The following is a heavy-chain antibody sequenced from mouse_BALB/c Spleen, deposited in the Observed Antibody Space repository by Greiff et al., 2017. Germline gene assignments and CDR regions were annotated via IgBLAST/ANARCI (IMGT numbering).Heavy chain of an antibody. CDR1: GFTFSSYA. D-gene: IGHD2-2*01. J-gene: IGHJ2*01. Sequence: EVKLVESGGGLVKPGGSLKLSCAASGFTFSSYAMSWVRQTPEKRLEWVASISSGGSTYYPDSVKGRFTISRDNARNILYLQMSSLKSEDTAMYYCARDLDGYDNYWGQGTTLTVSS. CDR2: ISSGGST. V-gene: IGHV5-6-5*01. CDR3: ARDLDGYDNY.